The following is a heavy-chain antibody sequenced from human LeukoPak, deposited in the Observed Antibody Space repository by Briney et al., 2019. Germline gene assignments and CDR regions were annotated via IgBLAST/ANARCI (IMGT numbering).Heavy chain of an antibody. CDR3: ARDGQGHYSSGWKRGRH. V-gene: IGHV3-48*01. Sequence: GGSLRLSCAASGFTFSSYSMNWVRQAPGKGLEWVSYISSSSSTIYYADSVKGRFTISRDNAKNSLYLQMNSLRAEDTAVYYCARDGQGHYSSGWKRGRHWGQGTLVTVSS. J-gene: IGHJ4*02. D-gene: IGHD6-19*01. CDR1: GFTFSSYS. CDR2: ISSSSSTI.